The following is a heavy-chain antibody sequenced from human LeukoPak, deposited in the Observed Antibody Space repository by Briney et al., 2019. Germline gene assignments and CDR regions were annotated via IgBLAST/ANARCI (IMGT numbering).Heavy chain of an antibody. V-gene: IGHV1-18*04. Sequence: ASVKVSCKASGYTFTSYGISWVRQAPGQGLEWMGWISAYNGNTNYAQKLQGRVTMTTDTSTSTAYMELRSLRSDDTAVYYCGLMVRGAHKQYYFDNCGQEALVTVAS. J-gene: IGHJ4*02. D-gene: IGHD3-10*01. CDR1: GYTFTSYG. CDR3: GLMVRGAHKQYYFDN. CDR2: ISAYNGNT.